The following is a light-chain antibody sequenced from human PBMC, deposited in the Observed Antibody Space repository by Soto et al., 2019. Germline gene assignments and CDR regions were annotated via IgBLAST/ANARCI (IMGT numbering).Light chain of an antibody. CDR1: SSDVGSYNL. CDR2: EVS. V-gene: IGLV2-23*02. Sequence: QSVLTQPASVSGYPGQSITISSTGTSSDVGSYNLVSWYQQHPGKAPELMIYEVSERPSGVSNRFSGSKSGNTASLTISGLQAEDEADYYCCSYAGSSPYVFGTGTKVTVL. CDR3: CSYAGSSPYV. J-gene: IGLJ1*01.